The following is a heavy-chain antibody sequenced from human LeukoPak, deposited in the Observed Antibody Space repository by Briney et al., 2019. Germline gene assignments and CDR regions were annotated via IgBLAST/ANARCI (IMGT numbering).Heavy chain of an antibody. CDR3: AKDRGYSYGYGWFDP. V-gene: IGHV3-9*01. Sequence: PGGSLRLSCAASGFTFDDYAMHWVRQAPGKGLEGVSGISWNSGSIGYADPVKGRFTISRDNAKNSLYLQMNSLRAEDTALYYCAKDRGYSYGYGWFDPWGQGTLVTVSS. D-gene: IGHD5-18*01. J-gene: IGHJ5*02. CDR2: ISWNSGSI. CDR1: GFTFDDYA.